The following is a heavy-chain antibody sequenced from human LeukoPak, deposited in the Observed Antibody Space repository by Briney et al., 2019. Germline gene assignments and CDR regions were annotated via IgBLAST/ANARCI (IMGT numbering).Heavy chain of an antibody. CDR1: GFTFSSYW. J-gene: IGHJ6*03. CDR3: ARVYSSGWYGGSYYYYMDV. V-gene: IGHV3-7*01. D-gene: IGHD6-19*01. Sequence: PGGTLRLSCAASGFTFSSYWMSWVRKAPGKGLDWVANIKHDGSENNYVDSVKDRFTISRDNANNSLYLQMNSLRAEDTAVYYCARVYSSGWYGGSYYYYMDVWGKGTMVTVSS. CDR2: IKHDGSEN.